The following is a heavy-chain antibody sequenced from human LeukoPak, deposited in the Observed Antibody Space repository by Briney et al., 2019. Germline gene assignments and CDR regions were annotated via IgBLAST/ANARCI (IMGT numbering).Heavy chain of an antibody. CDR2: LYYSGST. Sequence: ETLSLTCTVSGVPISRYDWSWIRQPPGKGLEWISYLYYSGSTIYNPSLKSRLTISVDTSKNQFSLKLSAVTAADTAVYYCATGLTTGTTFDYWGQGTLVTVSS. CDR1: GVPISRYD. J-gene: IGHJ4*02. V-gene: IGHV4-59*01. D-gene: IGHD1-1*01. CDR3: ATGLTTGTTFDY.